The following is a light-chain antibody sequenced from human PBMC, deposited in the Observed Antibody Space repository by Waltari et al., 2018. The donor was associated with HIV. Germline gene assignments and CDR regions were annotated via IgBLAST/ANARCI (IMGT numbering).Light chain of an antibody. J-gene: IGLJ3*02. V-gene: IGLV3-21*04. CDR1: HIGRKS. CDR2: FNS. CDR3: QVWDSSNDHVV. Sequence: SFVLTQPPSVSVAPGTTATISCGGWHIGRKSVHWYKQLPGQAPVLVVRFNSDRPSGIPDRFSGSNSGHTATLTITSVEAGDEADYYCQVWDSSNDHVVFGGGTELTVL.